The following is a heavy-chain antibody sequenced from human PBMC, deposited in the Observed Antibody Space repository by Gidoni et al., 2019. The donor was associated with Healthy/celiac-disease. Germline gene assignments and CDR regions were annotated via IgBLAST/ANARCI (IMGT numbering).Heavy chain of an antibody. CDR2: ISGSGGST. CDR3: AKANSKTIFGVVTVYFDY. D-gene: IGHD3-3*01. Sequence: GGSLRLSCAASGFTFSSYAMSWVRQAPGKGLEWVSAISGSGGSTYYADSVKGRFTISRDNSKNTLYLQMNSLRAEDTAVYYCAKANSKTIFGVVTVYFDYWGQGTLVTVSS. V-gene: IGHV3-23*01. CDR1: GFTFSSYA. J-gene: IGHJ4*02.